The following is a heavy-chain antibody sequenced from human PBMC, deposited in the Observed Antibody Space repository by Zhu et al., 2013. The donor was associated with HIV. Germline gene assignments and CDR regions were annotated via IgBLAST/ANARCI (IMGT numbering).Heavy chain of an antibody. CDR2: FDPEDGET. J-gene: IGHJ3*02. V-gene: IGHV1-24*01. D-gene: IGHD2-2*01. CDR3: ATLPLYCSSTSCSHDAFDI. Sequence: QVQLVQSGAEVKKPGASVKVSCKVSGYTLTELSMHWVRQAPGKGLEWMGGFDPEDGETIYAQKFQGRVTMTEDTSTDTAYMELSSLRSEDTAVYYCATLPLYCSSTSCSHDAFDIWGQGTMVTVSS. CDR1: GYTLTELS.